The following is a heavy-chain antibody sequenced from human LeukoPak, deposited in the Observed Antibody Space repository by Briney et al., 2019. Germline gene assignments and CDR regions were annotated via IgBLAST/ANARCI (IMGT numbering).Heavy chain of an antibody. Sequence: PGGSWRLSFAASGLTFSSYAMSWFRKAPGKGLNWVSAISGSGGSTYYADSVKGRFTISRDNSKNTLYLQMNSLRAEDTAVYYCAKATLVRGVITFDYWGQGTLVTVSS. CDR3: AKATLVRGVITFDY. CDR1: GLTFSSYA. V-gene: IGHV3-23*01. D-gene: IGHD3-10*01. J-gene: IGHJ4*02. CDR2: ISGSGGST.